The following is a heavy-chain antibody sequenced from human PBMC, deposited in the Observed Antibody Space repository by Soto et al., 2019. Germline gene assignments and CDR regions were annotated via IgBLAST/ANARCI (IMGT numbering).Heavy chain of an antibody. J-gene: IGHJ4*02. V-gene: IGHV3-9*01. Sequence: EVQLVESGGGLVQPGGSLRLSCAASGFTFDDYSMHWVRQAPGRGLEWVSGISWHSGSIDYADSVKGRFTISRDNAKNFLYLEMNSLRPEDTALYYCARGALGAVAGYFKYWGQGTLVTVSS. D-gene: IGHD6-19*01. CDR1: GFTFDDYS. CDR3: ARGALGAVAGYFKY. CDR2: ISWHSGSI.